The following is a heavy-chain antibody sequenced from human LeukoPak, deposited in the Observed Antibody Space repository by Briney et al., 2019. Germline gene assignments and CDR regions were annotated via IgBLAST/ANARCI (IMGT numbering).Heavy chain of an antibody. V-gene: IGHV3-74*01. Sequence: GGSLRLSCAASGLTLSGYWMHWVRQAPGKGLVWVSRINGDASSTSYADSVKGRFTISRDNAKSTLYLQMNSLRVENTAVYYCARARGNTYGYFEYWGQGTLVTVSS. CDR2: INGDASST. CDR1: GLTLSGYW. CDR3: ARARGNTYGYFEY. D-gene: IGHD5-18*01. J-gene: IGHJ4*02.